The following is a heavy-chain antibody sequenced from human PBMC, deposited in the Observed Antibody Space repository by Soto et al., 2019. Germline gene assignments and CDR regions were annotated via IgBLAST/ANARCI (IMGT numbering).Heavy chain of an antibody. J-gene: IGHJ4*02. V-gene: IGHV3-30-3*01. CDR1: GFTFSSYA. Sequence: QVQLVESGGGVVQPGRSLRLSCAASGFTFSSYAMHWVRQAPGKGLEWVAVISYDGSNKFYADSVKGRFTISRDNSKKTLSLQMNSLRAEDTALYYCARGTAPGRTVVGFDYWGQGTLVTVSS. CDR3: ARGTAPGRTVVGFDY. CDR2: ISYDGSNK. D-gene: IGHD6-13*01.